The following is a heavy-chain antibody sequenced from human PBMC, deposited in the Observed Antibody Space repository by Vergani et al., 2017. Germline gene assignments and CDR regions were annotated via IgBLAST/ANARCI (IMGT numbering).Heavy chain of an antibody. CDR1: GGSISSGGYY. D-gene: IGHD6-6*01. V-gene: IGHV4-31*03. CDR3: ARRGWGSSVGYFDY. Sequence: QVQLQESGPGLVKPSQTLSITCTVSGGSISSGGYYWSWIRQHPGKGLEWIGYIYYSGSTYYNPSLKSRVSISVDTSKNQFSLKLTSVTAADTAVYYCARRGWGSSVGYFDYWGQGTLVTVSS. CDR2: IYYSGST. J-gene: IGHJ4*02.